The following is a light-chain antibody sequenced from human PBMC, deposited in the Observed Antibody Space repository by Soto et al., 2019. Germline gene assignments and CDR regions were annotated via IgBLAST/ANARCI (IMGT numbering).Light chain of an antibody. CDR3: QQYYSTQFT. J-gene: IGKJ3*01. CDR2: WAS. Sequence: DIVMTQSPDSLAVSLGERATINCKSSQSVLYSSNNKNYLAWYQQKPGQPPKLLIYWASTRESGVPDQFSGSGSGTDFTLTISSLQAEDVAVYYCQQYYSTQFTFGPGTKVDIK. CDR1: QSVLYSSNNKNY. V-gene: IGKV4-1*01.